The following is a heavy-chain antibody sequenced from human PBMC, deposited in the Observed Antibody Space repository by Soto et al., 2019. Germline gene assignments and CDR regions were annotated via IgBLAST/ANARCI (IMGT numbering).Heavy chain of an antibody. V-gene: IGHV4-34*01. CDR2: INHSGST. Sequence: SETLSLTCAVYGGSLSGYYWSWIRQPPGKGLEWIGEINHSGSTNYNPSLKSRVTISVDTSKNQFSLKLSSVTAADTAVYYCARGSALYYGMDVWGQGTTVTVSS. CDR3: ARGSALYYGMDV. J-gene: IGHJ6*02. CDR1: GGSLSGYY.